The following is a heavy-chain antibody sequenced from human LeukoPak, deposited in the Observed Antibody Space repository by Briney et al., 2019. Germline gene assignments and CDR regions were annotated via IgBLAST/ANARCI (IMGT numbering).Heavy chain of an antibody. D-gene: IGHD1-26*01. CDR2: ISYGGINN. CDR3: ARGRVGTSSNYMDV. J-gene: IGHJ6*03. V-gene: IGHV3-30*04. Sequence: GGSLRLSCAASGFTFSAYAFHWVRQAPGKGLEWVSLISYGGINNYYADSVKGRFTISRDNSKNTLSPQMNSLRAEDTAVYYCARGRVGTSSNYMDVWGKGTTVTVSS. CDR1: GFTFSAYA.